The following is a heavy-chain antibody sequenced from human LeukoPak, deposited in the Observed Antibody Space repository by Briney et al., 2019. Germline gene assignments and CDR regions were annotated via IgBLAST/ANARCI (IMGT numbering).Heavy chain of an antibody. D-gene: IGHD3-3*02. J-gene: IGHJ4*02. Sequence: ASVKVSCKASGYTFINHDINWVRQATGQGLEWVGWMNPKSGNTGYAQKFQGRVTMTRNTSISSAYMELSSLRSEDTAVYYCARLADDFDYWGQGTLVTVSS. V-gene: IGHV1-8*01. CDR1: GYTFINHD. CDR3: ARLADDFDY. CDR2: MNPKSGNT.